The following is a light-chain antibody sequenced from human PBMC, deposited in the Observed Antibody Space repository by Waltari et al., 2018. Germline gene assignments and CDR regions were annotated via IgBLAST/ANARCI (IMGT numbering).Light chain of an antibody. CDR3: QQYHSVPRT. CDR2: WAS. Sequence: DIVLTQSPDSLAVSLGERATINCKSSQSVLYSPNNKNYLGWFQQKTGQPPKLLIYWASMRESGVPDRFGGSGSGTDFTLTISSLQAEDVAVYYCQQYHSVPRTFGQGTKVEI. V-gene: IGKV4-1*01. CDR1: QSVLYSPNNKNY. J-gene: IGKJ1*01.